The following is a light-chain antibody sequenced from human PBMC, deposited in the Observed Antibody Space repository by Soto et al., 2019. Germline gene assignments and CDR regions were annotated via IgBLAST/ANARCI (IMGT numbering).Light chain of an antibody. V-gene: IGLV2-14*03. CDR1: SSDVGGYNF. J-gene: IGLJ2*01. Sequence: QSALTQPASVSGSPGQSITISCTGTSSDVGGYNFVSWYQQHPGKAPKLMIYDVTNRPSGVSNRFSGSKSGNTASLTISGLLAEDEADYYCSSYTNRNTLVFGGGTKLTVL. CDR2: DVT. CDR3: SSYTNRNTLV.